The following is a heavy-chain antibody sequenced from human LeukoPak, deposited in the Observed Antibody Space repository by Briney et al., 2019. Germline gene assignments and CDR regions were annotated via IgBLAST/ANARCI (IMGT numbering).Heavy chain of an antibody. J-gene: IGHJ3*02. CDR1: GFTFSSYA. V-gene: IGHV3-23*01. Sequence: GGSLRLSCAASGFTFSSYAMSWVRQAPGKGLEWVSAISGSGGSTYYADSVKGRFTISRDNSKNTLYLQVNSLRAEDTAVYYCAKTYYYDSSGYYFDAFDIWGQGTMVTVSS. D-gene: IGHD3-22*01. CDR2: ISGSGGST. CDR3: AKTYYYDSSGYYFDAFDI.